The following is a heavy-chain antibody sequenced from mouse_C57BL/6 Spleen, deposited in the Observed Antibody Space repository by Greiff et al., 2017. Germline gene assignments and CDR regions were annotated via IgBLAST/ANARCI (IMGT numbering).Heavy chain of an antibody. D-gene: IGHD1-1*01. V-gene: IGHV14-3*01. J-gene: IGHJ3*01. CDR1: GFNIKNTY. CDR3: ASSYYYGSSPSY. Sequence: LKESVAELVRPGASVKLSCTASGFNIKNTYMHWVKQRPEQGLEWIGRIDPANGNTKYAPKFQGKATITADTSSNTAYLQLSSLTSEDTAIYYCASSYYYGSSPSYWGQGTLVTVSA. CDR2: IDPANGNT.